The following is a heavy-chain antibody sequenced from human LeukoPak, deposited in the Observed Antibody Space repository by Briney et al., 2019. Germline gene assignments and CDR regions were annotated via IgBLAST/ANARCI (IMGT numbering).Heavy chain of an antibody. V-gene: IGHV1-2*02. CDR1: GYTFTGYY. D-gene: IGHD1-1*01. CDR3: LIGMGTSTSRHFDY. CDR2: INPNSGGT. Sequence: ASVKVSCKASGYTFTGYYMHWVRQAPGQGLEWMGWINPNSGGTNYAQKFQGRVTMTRDTSISTAYMELSRLRSDDTAVYYCLIGMGTSTSRHFDYWGQGTLVTVSS. J-gene: IGHJ4*02.